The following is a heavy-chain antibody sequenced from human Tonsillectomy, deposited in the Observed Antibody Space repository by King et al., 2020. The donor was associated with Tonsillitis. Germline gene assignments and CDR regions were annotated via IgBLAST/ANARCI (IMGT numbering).Heavy chain of an antibody. J-gene: IGHJ4*02. CDR2: IKHDGSEK. CDR3: ARERPRWSSWFDF. V-gene: IGHV3-7*03. D-gene: IGHD6-13*01. Sequence: VQLVESGGGLVQPGGSLRLSCAASGFTFSNYWMSWVRQAPGKGLEWVASIKHDGSEKYYVDSVKGRFTISRDNAKNSLYLQLNTLRAEDTAVYYCARERPRWSSWFDFWGQGTLVTVSS. CDR1: GFTFSNYW.